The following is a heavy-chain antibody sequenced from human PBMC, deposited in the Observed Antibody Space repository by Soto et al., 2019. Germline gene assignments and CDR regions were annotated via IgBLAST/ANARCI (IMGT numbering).Heavy chain of an antibody. CDR2: IYSGGGT. CDR1: GFTVSNNY. CDR3: ARSSTRTNYAAYFEP. V-gene: IGHV3-66*01. D-gene: IGHD4-4*01. Sequence: PGGSLRLSCAAFGFTVSNNYMSWVRQAPGKGLEYVSVIYSGGGTYYADSVKGRFTISRDSSKNTLYLQMDSLGAEDTAVYYCARSSTRTNYAAYFEPWGQGTLVTGSS. J-gene: IGHJ5*02.